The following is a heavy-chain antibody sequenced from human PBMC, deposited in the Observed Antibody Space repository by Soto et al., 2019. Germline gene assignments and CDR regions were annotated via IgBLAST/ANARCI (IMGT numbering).Heavy chain of an antibody. J-gene: IGHJ3*02. CDR2: ISYDGSNK. CDR1: GFTFSSYG. CDR3: AKARRRWESHSDAFDI. Sequence: LRLSCAASGFTFSSYGMHWVRQAPGKGLEWVAVISYDGSNKYYADSVKGRFTISRDNSKNTLYLQMNSLRAEDTAVYYCAKARRRWESHSDAFDIWGQGTMVTVSS. D-gene: IGHD1-26*01. V-gene: IGHV3-30*18.